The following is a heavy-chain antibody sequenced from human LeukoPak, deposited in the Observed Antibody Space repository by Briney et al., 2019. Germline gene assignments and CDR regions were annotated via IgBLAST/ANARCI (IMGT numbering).Heavy chain of an antibody. Sequence: PSETLSLTCTVSGGSISSYYWSWIRQPPGKGLEWIGYIYYSGSTNYNPSLKSRVTISVDTSKNQFSLKLSSVTAADTAVYYCARDRSRILTGYSSYWYFDLWGRGTLVTVSS. V-gene: IGHV4-59*01. J-gene: IGHJ2*01. CDR3: ARDRSRILTGYSSYWYFDL. D-gene: IGHD3-9*01. CDR2: IYYSGST. CDR1: GGSISSYY.